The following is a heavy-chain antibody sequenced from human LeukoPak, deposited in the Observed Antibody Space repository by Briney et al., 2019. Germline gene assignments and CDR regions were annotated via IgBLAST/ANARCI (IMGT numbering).Heavy chain of an antibody. CDR1: GFTFSSYS. CDR3: AREGDLMGATMDS. Sequence: GGSLRLSCAASGFTFSSYSMNWVRQAPGKGLEWVSSTSSSSSYIYYADSVKGRFTISRDNAKNSLYLQMNSLRAEDTAIYYCAREGDLMGATMDSWGQGTLVTVSS. D-gene: IGHD3-16*01. V-gene: IGHV3-21*01. J-gene: IGHJ5*01. CDR2: TSSSSSYI.